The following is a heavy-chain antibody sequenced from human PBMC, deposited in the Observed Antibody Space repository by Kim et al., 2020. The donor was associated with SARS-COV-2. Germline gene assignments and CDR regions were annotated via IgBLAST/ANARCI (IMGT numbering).Heavy chain of an antibody. J-gene: IGHJ3*02. CDR1: GGSISSYY. D-gene: IGHD3-16*01. CDR2: IYYSGST. CDR3: AREMEGDFDI. Sequence: SETLSLTCTVSGGSISSYYWSWIRQPPGKGLEWIGYIYYSGSTNYNPSLKSRVTISVDTSKNQFSLKLSSVTAADTAVYYCAREMEGDFDIWGQGTMVTVSS. V-gene: IGHV4-59*13.